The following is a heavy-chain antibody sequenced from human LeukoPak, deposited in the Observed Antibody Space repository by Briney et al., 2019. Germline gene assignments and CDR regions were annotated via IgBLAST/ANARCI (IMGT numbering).Heavy chain of an antibody. V-gene: IGHV3-7*01. CDR1: GFSFNEYS. D-gene: IGHD5-24*01. CDR2: IKEDGIEK. J-gene: IGHJ4*02. CDR3: ARDGVRDGLYFDY. Sequence: GGSLRLSCLVSGFSFNEYSMSWVRQVPGKGLEWVANIKEDGIEKYYLDSVKGRFTISRDNAKNSLYLQMNSLRAEDTAVYYCARDGVRDGLYFDYWGQGTLVTVSS.